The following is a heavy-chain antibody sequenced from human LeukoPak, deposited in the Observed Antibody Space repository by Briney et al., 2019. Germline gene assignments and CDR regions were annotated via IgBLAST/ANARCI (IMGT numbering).Heavy chain of an antibody. CDR1: GGTFSSYG. CDR3: ARAGDRDGYNYYY. D-gene: IGHD5-24*01. J-gene: IGHJ4*02. Sequence: APVKVSCKASGGTFSSYGISWVRQAPGQGLEWMGIINASGGSTNYAQKFQGRVTMTRDTSTSTVYMELSSLRSEDTAVYYCARAGDRDGYNYYYWGQGTLVTVSS. CDR2: INASGGST. V-gene: IGHV1-46*01.